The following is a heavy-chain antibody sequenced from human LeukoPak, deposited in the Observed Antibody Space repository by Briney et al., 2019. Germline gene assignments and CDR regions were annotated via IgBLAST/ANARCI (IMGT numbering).Heavy chain of an antibody. D-gene: IGHD6-6*01. Sequence: AETLCLTCAVSGVSFSSYCWSWVRQPPGKGLEWVSYIYCSGGTNYNPSLKSRFAISRDTSKNQLSLKLSSVTAADMAVYYCTRLKEYRTSSLHAFDIWGEGTMVTVPS. CDR1: GVSFSSYC. J-gene: IGHJ3*02. V-gene: IGHV4-59*12. CDR3: TRLKEYRTSSLHAFDI. CDR2: IYCSGGT.